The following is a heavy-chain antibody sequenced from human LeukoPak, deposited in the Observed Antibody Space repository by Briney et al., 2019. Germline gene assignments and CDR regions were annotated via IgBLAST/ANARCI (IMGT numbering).Heavy chain of an antibody. V-gene: IGHV4-34*01. Sequence: SETLSLTCAVYGGSFSGYYWSWIRQPPGKGLEWIGEINHSESTNYNPSLKSRVTISVDTSKNQLSLKLSSVTAADTAVYYCARVGSGSIGEDYWGQGTLVTVSS. J-gene: IGHJ4*02. CDR2: INHSEST. CDR3: ARVGSGSIGEDY. CDR1: GGSFSGYY. D-gene: IGHD3-10*01.